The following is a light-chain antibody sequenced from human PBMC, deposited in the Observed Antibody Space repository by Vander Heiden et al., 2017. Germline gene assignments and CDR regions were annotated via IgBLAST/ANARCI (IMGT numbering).Light chain of an antibody. J-gene: IGLJ3*02. CDR1: TTNIENNY. Sequence: QSVLTQPPSMFGTPGQRVTFSCSGSTTNIENNYVYWYQKFPGTAPKIVIYRDNQRPSGISDRFSGSKSGTSASLAISGLRSEDEADYYCATWDDSLSSWVFGGGTGLTVL. CDR3: ATWDDSLSSWV. CDR2: RDN. V-gene: IGLV1-47*01.